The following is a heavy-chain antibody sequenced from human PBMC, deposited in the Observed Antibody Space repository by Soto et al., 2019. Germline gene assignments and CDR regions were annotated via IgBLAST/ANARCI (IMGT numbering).Heavy chain of an antibody. V-gene: IGHV3-23*01. CDR3: ARGMIPIGWNWYFDL. CDR2: VSGSAGST. Sequence: EVQLLESGGDLVQPGRSLRLSCAASGFTFSNYAMSWVRQAPRKGLDWVSTVSGSAGSTYSADSVKGRFTISRDNFKNTLFLHMNSLRAEDTAIYYCARGMIPIGWNWYFDLWGRGTLVTVSS. J-gene: IGHJ2*01. D-gene: IGHD3-16*01. CDR1: GFTFSNYA.